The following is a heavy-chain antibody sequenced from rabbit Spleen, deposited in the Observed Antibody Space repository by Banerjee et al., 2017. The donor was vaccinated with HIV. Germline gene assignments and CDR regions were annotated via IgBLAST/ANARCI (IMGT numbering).Heavy chain of an antibody. CDR3: ARGSATMTMVITGYYFNL. CDR1: GFDFTTNP. V-gene: IGHV1S45*01. J-gene: IGHJ4*01. CDR2: IFTASGNT. D-gene: IGHD2-1*01. Sequence: QEQLVESGGGLVQPEGSLTLTCTASGFDFTTNPMCWVRQAPGKGLEWIACIFTASGNTYYASWAKGRFTVSKTSSTTVTLQMTSLTAADTATYFCARGSATMTMVITGYYFNLWGPGTLVTVS.